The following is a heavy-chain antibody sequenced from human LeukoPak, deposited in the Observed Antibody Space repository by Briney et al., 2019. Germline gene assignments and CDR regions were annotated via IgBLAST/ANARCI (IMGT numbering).Heavy chain of an antibody. CDR1: GFTFSSYA. D-gene: IGHD3-9*01. Sequence: RGSLRLSCAASGFTFSSYAMSWVRQAPGKGLEWVSAISGSGGSTYYADSVKGRFTISRDNSKNTLYLQMNSLRAEDTAVYYCAKDILTGSSILQFDYWGQGTLVTVSS. J-gene: IGHJ4*02. CDR3: AKDILTGSSILQFDY. CDR2: ISGSGGST. V-gene: IGHV3-23*01.